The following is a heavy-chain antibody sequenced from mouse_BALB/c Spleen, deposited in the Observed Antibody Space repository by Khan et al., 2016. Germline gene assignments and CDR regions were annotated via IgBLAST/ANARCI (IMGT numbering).Heavy chain of an antibody. CDR1: GFTFTDYY. V-gene: IGHV7-3*02. J-gene: IGHJ3*01. Sequence: EVELVESGGGLVQPGGSLRLSCATSGFTFTDYYMSWVRQPPGKALEWLGFIRNKATGYTTEYSASVKGRFTISRDNSQSILYLQMNNLRAKDSATYDCARDMGERLAYWGQGTLVTVSA. D-gene: IGHD4-1*01. CDR3: ARDMGERLAY. CDR2: IRNKATGYTT.